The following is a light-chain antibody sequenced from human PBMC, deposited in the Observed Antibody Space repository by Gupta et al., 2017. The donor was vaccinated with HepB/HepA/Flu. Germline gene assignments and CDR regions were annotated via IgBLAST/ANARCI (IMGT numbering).Light chain of an antibody. CDR1: QSVNNY. CDR3: QQRQYWPPVT. V-gene: IGKV3-11*01. J-gene: IGKJ5*01. CDR2: DAS. Sequence: VLTQSPDTLSLSPGERATLSCRASQSVNNYLAWYQHKPGQAPSLLIYDASNKATGIPARFSCSGSGTDFTLTISSLEPEDFAVYYCQQRQYWPPVTFGQGTRLEIK.